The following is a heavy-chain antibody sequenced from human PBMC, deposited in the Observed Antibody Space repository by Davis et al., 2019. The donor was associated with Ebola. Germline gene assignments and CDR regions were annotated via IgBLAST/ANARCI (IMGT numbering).Heavy chain of an antibody. CDR3: ARQITMVRGVIRYFDL. D-gene: IGHD3-10*01. CDR2: ISSSSSYI. CDR1: GFTFSSYS. Sequence: PGGSLRLSCAASGFTFSSYSMNWVRQAPGEGLEWVSSISSSSSYIYYADSVKGRFTISRDNAKNSLYLQMNSLRAEDTAVYYCARQITMVRGVIRYFDLWGRGTLVTVSS. V-gene: IGHV3-21*01. J-gene: IGHJ2*01.